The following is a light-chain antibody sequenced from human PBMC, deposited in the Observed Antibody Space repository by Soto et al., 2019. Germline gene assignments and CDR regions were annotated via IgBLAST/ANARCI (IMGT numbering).Light chain of an antibody. CDR3: QHYNSYSEA. CDR2: KAS. J-gene: IGKJ1*01. V-gene: IGKV1-5*03. CDR1: QSISTW. Sequence: DLPMTESPATLCASLGDRGSRSFRASQSISTWLAWYQQKPGKAPKLLIYKASTLKSGVPSRFSGSGSGTEFTLTISSLQPDDFATYYCQHYNSYSEAFGQGTKVDIK.